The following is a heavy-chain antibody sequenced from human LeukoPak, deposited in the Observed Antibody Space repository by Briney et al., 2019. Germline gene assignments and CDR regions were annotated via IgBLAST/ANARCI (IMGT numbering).Heavy chain of an antibody. CDR3: AGSRPFGVWGYYMDV. Sequence: PGGSLRLSCAASGFSFSSYGMNWVRQAPGKGLEWVSGISGSGGSTFNADSVKGRFTISRDNSKNTLYLQMNSLRAEDTAVYYCAGSRPFGVWGYYMDVWGKGTTVTVSS. CDR1: GFSFSSYG. J-gene: IGHJ6*03. V-gene: IGHV3-23*01. CDR2: ISGSGGST. D-gene: IGHD3-10*01.